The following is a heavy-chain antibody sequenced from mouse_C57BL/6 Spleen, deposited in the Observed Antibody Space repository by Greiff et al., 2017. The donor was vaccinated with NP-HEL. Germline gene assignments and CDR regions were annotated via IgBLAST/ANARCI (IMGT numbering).Heavy chain of an antibody. D-gene: IGHD4-1*01. V-gene: IGHV5-4*03. J-gene: IGHJ2*01. Sequence: EVKLMESGGGLVKPGGSLKLSCAASGFTFSSYAMSWVRQTPEKRLEWVATISDGGSYTYYPDNVKGRFTISRDNAKNNLYLQMSQLKSEDTAMYYCARPELGFDYWGQGTTLTVSA. CDR1: GFTFSSYA. CDR3: ARPELGFDY. CDR2: ISDGGSYT.